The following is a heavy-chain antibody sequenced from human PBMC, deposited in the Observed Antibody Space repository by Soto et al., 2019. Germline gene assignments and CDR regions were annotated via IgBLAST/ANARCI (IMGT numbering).Heavy chain of an antibody. V-gene: IGHV3-30*18. CDR2: ISYDGSNK. CDR1: GFTFSSYG. Sequence: QVQLVESGGGVVQPGRSLRLSCAASGFTFSSYGMHWVRQAPGQGLEGVAVISYDGSNKYYADSVKGRFTISRDNSKNTLYLQMNSLRAEDTAVYYCAKLSSSGWRGHFDYWGQGTLVTVSS. J-gene: IGHJ4*02. D-gene: IGHD6-19*01. CDR3: AKLSSSGWRGHFDY.